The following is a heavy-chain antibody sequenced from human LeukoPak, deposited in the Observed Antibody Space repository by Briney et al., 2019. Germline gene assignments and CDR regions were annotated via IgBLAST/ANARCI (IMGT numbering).Heavy chain of an antibody. CDR3: ARGRVFGVISWFDP. D-gene: IGHD3-3*01. CDR1: GFTFSSYS. J-gene: IGHJ5*02. CDR2: ISSSSSYI. V-gene: IGHV3-21*01. Sequence: GRSLRLSCAASGFTFSSYSMNWVRQAPGKGLEWVSSISSSSSYIYYADSVKGRFTISRDNAKNSLYLQMNSLRAEDTAVYYCARGRVFGVISWFDPWGQGTLVTVSS.